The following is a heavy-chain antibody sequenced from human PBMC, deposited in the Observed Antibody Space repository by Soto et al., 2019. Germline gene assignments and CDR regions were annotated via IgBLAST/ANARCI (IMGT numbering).Heavy chain of an antibody. CDR2: VYHTGTT. Sequence: SETLSLTCTVSGGSISSGGYYWSWIRQHPGKGLEWIANVYHTGTTYYNPSLKSRVSMSVDTSQNQFSLILASVTAADTAVYYCARALVTDYNSRDYHYYFAMDVWGQGTSVTVSS. J-gene: IGHJ6*02. CDR3: ARALVTDYNSRDYHYYFAMDV. V-gene: IGHV4-31*03. CDR1: GGSISSGGYY. D-gene: IGHD3-22*01.